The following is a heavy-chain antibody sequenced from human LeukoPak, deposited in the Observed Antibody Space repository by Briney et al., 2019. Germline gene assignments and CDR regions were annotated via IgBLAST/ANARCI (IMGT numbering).Heavy chain of an antibody. V-gene: IGHV4-39*01. CDR3: ARHLGTSHYYYYMDV. D-gene: IGHD2-2*01. CDR1: GGSISSSSYY. CDR2: IYYSGST. J-gene: IGHJ6*03. Sequence: SETLSLTCTVSGGSISSSSYYWGWIRQPPGKGLEWIGSIYYSGSTYYNPSLKSRVTISVDTSKNQFSLKLSSVTAADTAVYYCARHLGTSHYYYYMDVWGKGTTVTVSS.